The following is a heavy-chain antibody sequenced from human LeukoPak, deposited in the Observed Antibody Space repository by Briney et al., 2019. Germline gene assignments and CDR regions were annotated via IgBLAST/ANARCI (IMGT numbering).Heavy chain of an antibody. CDR1: GGSFSGYY. D-gene: IGHD3-22*01. CDR2: INHSGST. J-gene: IGHJ4*02. V-gene: IGHV4-34*01. CDR3: ARDYYDSSGYYYMYY. Sequence: PSETLSLTCAVYGGSFSGYYWSWIRQPPGKGLEWIGEINHSGSTNYNPSLKSRVTISVDTSKNQFSLKLSSVTAADTAVYYCARDYYDSSGYYYMYYWGQGTPVTVSS.